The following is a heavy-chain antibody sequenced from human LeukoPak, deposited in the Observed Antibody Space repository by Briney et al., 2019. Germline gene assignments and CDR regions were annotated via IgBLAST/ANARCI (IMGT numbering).Heavy chain of an antibody. CDR1: GFTFSSYG. J-gene: IGHJ4*02. CDR3: ARKGGPRSYYFDY. CDR2: IWYDGSNK. D-gene: IGHD2-15*01. Sequence: PGGSLRLSCAASGFTFSSYGMHWVRQAPGKGLEWVAVIWYDGSNKYYADSVKGRFTISRDNSKNTLYLQMNSLRAEDTAVYYCARKGGPRSYYFDYWGQGTLVTVSP. V-gene: IGHV3-33*01.